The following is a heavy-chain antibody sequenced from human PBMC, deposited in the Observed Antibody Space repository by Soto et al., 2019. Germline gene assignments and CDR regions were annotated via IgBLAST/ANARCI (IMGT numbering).Heavy chain of an antibody. D-gene: IGHD1-1*01. CDR3: ARGSWDDVSGHYYLDV. CDR2: TYYKSKWYY. J-gene: IGHJ6*03. CDR1: GDSVSSNSAG. Sequence: SQTLSLTCDISGDSVSSNSAGWSWIRQTPSRGLEWLGRTYYKSKWYYTYAASVKSRITVSPDTSKNQFSLQLTSVTPEDTAVYYCARGSWDDVSGHYYLDVWEKGTTVTVSS. V-gene: IGHV6-1*01.